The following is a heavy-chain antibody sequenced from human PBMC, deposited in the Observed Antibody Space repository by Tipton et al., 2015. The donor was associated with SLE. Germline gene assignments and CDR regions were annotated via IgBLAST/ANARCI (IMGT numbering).Heavy chain of an antibody. V-gene: IGHV4-59*01. J-gene: IGHJ6*03. CDR1: GGSFSGYY. CDR3: AREGRYPYYYYYMDV. CDR2: IYYSGST. D-gene: IGHD2-2*01. Sequence: TLSLTCAVYGGSFSGYYWSWIRQPPGKGLEWIGYIYYSGSTNYNPSLKSRVTISVDTSKNRFSLKLSSVTAADTAVYYCAREGRYPYYYYYMDVWGKGTTVTVSS.